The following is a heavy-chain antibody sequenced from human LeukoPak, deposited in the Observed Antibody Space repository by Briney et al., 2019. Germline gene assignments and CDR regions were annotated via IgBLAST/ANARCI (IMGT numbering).Heavy chain of an antibody. Sequence: GRSLRLSCAASGFTFSSYSMHWVRQAPGKGLEWVSYISSGSSTIYYADSVKGRFTISRDNAKNSLYLQMNSLRAEDTAVYYCARDFRRGGSSWYFDYWGQGTLVTVSS. V-gene: IGHV3-48*01. J-gene: IGHJ4*02. D-gene: IGHD6-13*01. CDR1: GFTFSSYS. CDR3: ARDFRRGGSSWYFDY. CDR2: ISSGSSTI.